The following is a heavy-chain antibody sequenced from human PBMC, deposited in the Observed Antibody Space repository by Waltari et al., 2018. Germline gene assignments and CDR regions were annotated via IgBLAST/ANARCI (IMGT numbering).Heavy chain of an antibody. CDR3: ARLPTKYFDSLGWGFFDQ. J-gene: IGHJ4*02. D-gene: IGHD3-22*01. Sequence: HVQLQESGPGLVKPSETLSLTCTVPGDFLSDVHWTWIRQAPGKGLVWIAYLRNTGGTKCTPSLESRVTVSAVTSKKQFSLRLTSVTAADTAVYYCARLPTKYFDSLGWGFFDQWGQGILVTVSS. CDR2: LRNTGGT. V-gene: IGHV4-59*08. CDR1: GDFLSDVH.